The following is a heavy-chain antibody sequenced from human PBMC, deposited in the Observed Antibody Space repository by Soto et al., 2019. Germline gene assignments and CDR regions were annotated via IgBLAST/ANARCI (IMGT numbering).Heavy chain of an antibody. Sequence: QVQLVQSGAEVKKPGASVKVSCKASGYTFTGYYMHWVRQAPGQGLEWMGWINPNSGGTNYAQKFQGRVTMTRDTSISTAYMELSRLRSDDTAVYYCARSPPFYGGNPEYYFDYWGQGTLVTVSS. CDR1: GYTFTGYY. V-gene: IGHV1-2*02. CDR2: INPNSGGT. J-gene: IGHJ4*02. CDR3: ARSPPFYGGNPEYYFDY. D-gene: IGHD4-17*01.